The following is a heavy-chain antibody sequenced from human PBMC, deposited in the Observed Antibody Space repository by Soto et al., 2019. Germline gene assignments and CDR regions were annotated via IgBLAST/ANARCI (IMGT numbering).Heavy chain of an antibody. CDR3: ARDLPPREAAAGPFDY. CDR2: ISSSSSYI. D-gene: IGHD6-13*01. Sequence: GGSLRLSCAASGFTFSSYSMNWVRQAPGKGLEWVSSISSSSSYIYYADSVKGRFTISRDNAKNSLYLQMNSLRAEDTAVYYCARDLPPREAAAGPFDYWGQGTLVTVSS. J-gene: IGHJ4*02. CDR1: GFTFSSYS. V-gene: IGHV3-21*01.